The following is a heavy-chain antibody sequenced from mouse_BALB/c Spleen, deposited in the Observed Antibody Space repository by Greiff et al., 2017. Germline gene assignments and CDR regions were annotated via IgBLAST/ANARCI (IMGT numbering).Heavy chain of an antibody. CDR1: GYSITSGYY. Sequence: EVQLQESGPGLVKPSQSLSLTCSVTGYSITSGYYWNWIRQFPGNKLEWMGYISYDGSNNYNPSLKNRISITRDTSKNQFFLKLNSVTTEDTATYYCARVGTKGYWGQGTTLTVSS. D-gene: IGHD4-1*01. J-gene: IGHJ2*01. V-gene: IGHV3-6*02. CDR3: ARVGTKGY. CDR2: ISYDGSN.